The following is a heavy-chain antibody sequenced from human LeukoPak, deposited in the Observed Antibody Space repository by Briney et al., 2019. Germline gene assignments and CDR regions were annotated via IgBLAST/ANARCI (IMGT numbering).Heavy chain of an antibody. V-gene: IGHV3-74*01. CDR1: GFTFSNYW. CDR3: ARSSHDYSWGWFDP. D-gene: IGHD4-11*01. CDR2: INSDGRST. Sequence: GGSLRLSCVASGFTFSNYWMHWVRQAPGKGLVWVSRINSDGRSTSSADSVKGRFTISRDNAKNTLYLQMNSLRAEDTAVYYCARSSHDYSWGWFDPWGQGTLVTVSS. J-gene: IGHJ5*02.